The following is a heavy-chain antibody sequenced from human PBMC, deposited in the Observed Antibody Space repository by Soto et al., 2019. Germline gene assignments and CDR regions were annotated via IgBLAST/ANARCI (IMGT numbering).Heavy chain of an antibody. D-gene: IGHD7-27*01. Sequence: PGGSLRLSCEGSDFLVSSNYMTWVRQAPGKGLEWVSVLYTDGTTYYADSVKGRFTLSRDNSKNALYLQMNGLRAEDTAVYYCVKDTPAWRQVWGYDYWGQGVQVTVSS. CDR3: VKDTPAWRQVWGYDY. J-gene: IGHJ4*02. CDR1: DFLVSSNY. V-gene: IGHV3-53*01. CDR2: LYTDGTT.